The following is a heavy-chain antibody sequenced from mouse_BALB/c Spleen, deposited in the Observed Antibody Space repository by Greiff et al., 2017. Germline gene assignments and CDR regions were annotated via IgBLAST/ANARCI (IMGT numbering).Heavy chain of an antibody. V-gene: IGHV1-20*02. Sequence: VQLKQSGPELVKPGASVKISCKASGYSFTGYFMNWVMQSHGKSLEWIGRINPYNGDTFYNQKFKGKATLTVDKSSSTAHMELRSLASEDSAVYYCAREGRYEDFDYWGQGTTLTVSS. CDR1: GYSFTGYF. D-gene: IGHD2-14*01. CDR3: AREGRYEDFDY. CDR2: INPYNGDT. J-gene: IGHJ2*01.